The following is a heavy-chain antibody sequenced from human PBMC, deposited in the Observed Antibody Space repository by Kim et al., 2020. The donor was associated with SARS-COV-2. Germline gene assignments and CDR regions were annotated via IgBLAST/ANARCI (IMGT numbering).Heavy chain of an antibody. CDR3: AHRDYDILTGYYGGDAFDI. V-gene: IGHV2-5*02. D-gene: IGHD3-9*01. CDR2: IYWDDDK. J-gene: IGHJ3*02. Sequence: SGPTLVNPTQTLTLTCTFSGFSLSTSGVGVGWIRQPPGKALEWLALIYWDDDKRYSPSLKSRLTITKDTSKNQVVLTMTNMDPVDTATYYCAHRDYDILTGYYGGDAFDIWGQGTMVTVSS. CDR1: GFSLSTSGVG.